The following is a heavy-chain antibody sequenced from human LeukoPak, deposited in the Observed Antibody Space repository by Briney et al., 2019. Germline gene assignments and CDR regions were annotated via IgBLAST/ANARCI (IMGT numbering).Heavy chain of an antibody. J-gene: IGHJ3*01. CDR1: GYTFTGYY. CDR2: IIPNSGGT. Sequence: ASVKVSCKASGYTFTGYYMHWVRQAPGQGLEWMGWIIPNSGGTNYAQKFQGRVTMTRDTSISTAYMELSRLRSDDTAMYYCVKPGSGGSYFPSNDAFEVWGQGTMVTVSS. V-gene: IGHV1-2*02. CDR3: VKPGSGGSYFPSNDAFEV. D-gene: IGHD3-22*01.